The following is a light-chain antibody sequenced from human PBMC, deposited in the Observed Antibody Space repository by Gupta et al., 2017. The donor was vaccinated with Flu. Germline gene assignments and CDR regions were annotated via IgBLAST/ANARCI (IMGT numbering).Light chain of an antibody. V-gene: IGKV3-11*01. CDR3: QQRDNWRFI. Sequence: VLTQSPATLSLSPGDSATLSCRASQSVTTLLAWYQQKHGQSPRLLIYDSNKRATGIPGRFSGSGSGTEFTLTISNLEPEDFAVYYCQQRDNWRFIFGGGTRVEIK. J-gene: IGKJ4*01. CDR2: DSN. CDR1: QSVTTL.